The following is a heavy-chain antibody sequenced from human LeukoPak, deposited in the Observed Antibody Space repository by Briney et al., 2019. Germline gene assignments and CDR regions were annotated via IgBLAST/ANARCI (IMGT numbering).Heavy chain of an antibody. D-gene: IGHD5-12*01. CDR2: IYYSGST. V-gene: IGHV4-59*01. CDR1: GGSLSSYY. J-gene: IGHJ4*02. CDR3: AGHRSARSHLALFYFDY. Sequence: SETLSLTCAVSGGSLSSYYWSWVRQPPGKGLEWIGYIYYSGSTNYNPYLKSRVTISVDTSKNQFPLKQSSMTAADTAVYYFAGHRSARSHLALFYFDYWGQGTLVTVSS.